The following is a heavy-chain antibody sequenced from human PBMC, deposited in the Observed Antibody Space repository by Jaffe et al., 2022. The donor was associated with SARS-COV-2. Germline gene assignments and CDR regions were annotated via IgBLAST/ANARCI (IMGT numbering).Heavy chain of an antibody. V-gene: IGHV3-48*01. CDR2: ISSSSSTI. CDR1: GFTFSSYS. D-gene: IGHD6-19*01. CDR3: ARDQYSSGWYPSSNSFYYYYYMDV. J-gene: IGHJ6*03. Sequence: EVQLVESGGGLVQPGGSLRLSCAASGFTFSSYSMNWVRQAPGKGLEWVSYISSSSSTIYYADSVKGRFTISRDNAKNSLYLQMNSLRAEDTAVYYCARDQYSSGWYPSSNSFYYYYYMDVWGKGTTVTVSS.